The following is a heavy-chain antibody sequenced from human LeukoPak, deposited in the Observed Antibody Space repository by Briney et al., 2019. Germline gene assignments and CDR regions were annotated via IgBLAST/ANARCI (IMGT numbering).Heavy chain of an antibody. V-gene: IGHV3-48*03. J-gene: IGHJ4*02. Sequence: GGSLRLSCAASGFTFSSYEMNWVRQAPGKGLEWVSYISSSGSTIYYADSVKGRFTISRDNAKNSLYLQMNSLRAEDTAVYYCARDPAGGVLDYWGQGTLVTVSS. CDR2: ISSSGSTI. CDR1: GFTFSSYE. D-gene: IGHD3-16*01. CDR3: ARDPAGGVLDY.